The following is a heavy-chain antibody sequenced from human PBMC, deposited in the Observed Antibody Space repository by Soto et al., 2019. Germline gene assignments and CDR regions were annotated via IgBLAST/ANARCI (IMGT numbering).Heavy chain of an antibody. V-gene: IGHV4-34*01. CDR3: ARRRRVLYYFDY. CDR2: INYSGST. CDR1: GGSFSAFY. J-gene: IGHJ4*02. D-gene: IGHD6-25*01. Sequence: SETLSLTCAVYGGSFSAFYWNWIRQPPGKGLEWIGDINYSGSTNYNPSLKSRVTISVDTSKNQFSLKLSSVTAADTAVYYCARRRRVLYYFDYWGQGTLVTVSS.